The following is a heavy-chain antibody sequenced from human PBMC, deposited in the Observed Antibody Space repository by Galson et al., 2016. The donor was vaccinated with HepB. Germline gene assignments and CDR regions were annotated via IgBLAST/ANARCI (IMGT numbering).Heavy chain of an antibody. CDR2: INPNGGSA. V-gene: IGHV1-46*01. D-gene: IGHD3-16*01. CDR1: GYTFTTYH. J-gene: IGHJ5*02. CDR3: SAGGGYNWFDP. Sequence: SVTVSCKASGYTFTTYHMHWVRQAPGQGLEWMGIINPNGGSASYSPKVQGRVALTRDPSTSTVYMELSSLKAVDTALYYCSAGGGYNWFDPWGQGTLVTVSS.